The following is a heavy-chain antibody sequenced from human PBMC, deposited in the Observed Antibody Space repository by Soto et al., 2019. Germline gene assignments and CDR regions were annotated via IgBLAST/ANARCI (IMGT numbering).Heavy chain of an antibody. CDR3: ARRRLGYGSWYFDH. CDR2: NLPLCNIS. CDR1: GCAFSSYA. D-gene: IGHD3-10*01. Sequence: QVQLVQSGAEVKKPGSSVKVSCKASGCAFSSYAISWLRHAPVQGLGWMGGNLPLCNISNYAQKFQGRVTITADEPTSTAYMDLSNLTSEDTAVYYCARRRLGYGSWYFDHWGRGTLITVSS. J-gene: IGHJ2*01. V-gene: IGHV1-69*01.